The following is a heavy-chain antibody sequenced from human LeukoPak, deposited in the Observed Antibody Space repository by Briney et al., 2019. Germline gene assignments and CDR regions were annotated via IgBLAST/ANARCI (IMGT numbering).Heavy chain of an antibody. Sequence: SETLSLTCTVSGGSIRNYYWSWIRQPPGKGLEWIGYIFYSGSTNYNPSLKSRVTISVDTSKNQFSLKLRSVTAADTAVYYCARVYYSSSYDYWYFDLWGRGTLVTVS. D-gene: IGHD6-13*01. V-gene: IGHV4-59*01. CDR2: IFYSGST. J-gene: IGHJ2*01. CDR3: ARVYYSSSYDYWYFDL. CDR1: GGSIRNYY.